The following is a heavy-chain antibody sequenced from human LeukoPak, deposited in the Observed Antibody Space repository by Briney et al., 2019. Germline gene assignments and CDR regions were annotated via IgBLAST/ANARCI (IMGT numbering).Heavy chain of an antibody. CDR2: ISSSSSYI. J-gene: IGHJ4*02. CDR1: GFTFNNYN. D-gene: IGHD6-13*01. V-gene: IGHV3-21*01. Sequence: GGSLRLSCAASGFTFNNYNMHWVRQAPGKGLEWVSSISSSSSYIYYADSVKGRFTISRDNAKNSLYLQMNSLRAEDTAVYYCARDVSSSWYPIPFDYWGQGTLVTVSS. CDR3: ARDVSSSWYPIPFDY.